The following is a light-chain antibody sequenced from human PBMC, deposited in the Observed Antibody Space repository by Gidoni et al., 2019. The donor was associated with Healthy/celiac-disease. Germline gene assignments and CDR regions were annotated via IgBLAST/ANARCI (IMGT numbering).Light chain of an antibody. V-gene: IGKV4-1*01. Sequence: IIMPHPPVSLAVSLGERATINCKSSQSVLYSSNNKNYLAWYQQKPGQPPKLLIYWASTRESGVPDRFSGSGSGTDFTLTISSLQAEDVAVYYCQQYYSTPFTFGPGTKVDIK. CDR1: QSVLYSSNNKNY. J-gene: IGKJ3*01. CDR3: QQYYSTPFT. CDR2: WAS.